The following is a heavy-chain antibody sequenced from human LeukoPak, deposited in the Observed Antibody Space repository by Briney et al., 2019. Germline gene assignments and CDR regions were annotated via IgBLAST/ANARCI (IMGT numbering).Heavy chain of an antibody. J-gene: IGHJ4*02. CDR1: GFTFSDHY. CDR2: IKSKTDGGTT. Sequence: PGGSLRLSCAVSGFTFSDHYMDWVRQAPGKGLEWVGRIKSKTDGGTTDYAAPVKGRFTISRDDSKNTLYLQMNSLKTEDTAIYYCTTDLGYSSSDFDYWGQGTLVTVSS. CDR3: TTDLGYSSSDFDY. D-gene: IGHD6-13*01. V-gene: IGHV3-15*07.